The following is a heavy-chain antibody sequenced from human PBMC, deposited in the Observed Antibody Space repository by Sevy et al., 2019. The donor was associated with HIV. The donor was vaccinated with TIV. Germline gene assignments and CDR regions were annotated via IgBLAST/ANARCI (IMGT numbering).Heavy chain of an antibody. D-gene: IGHD6-13*01. Sequence: SETLSLTCTVSGASISSNTYYWGWIRQPPGKDLDWIGSIYFSGSAYYNPSLKGRDTISVDTSKNQFSLKVRSVTATDTAVYYCAREGQRIAQFDNWGQGTLVTVSS. CDR2: IYFSGSA. V-gene: IGHV4-39*02. J-gene: IGHJ4*02. CDR1: GASISSNTYY. CDR3: AREGQRIAQFDN.